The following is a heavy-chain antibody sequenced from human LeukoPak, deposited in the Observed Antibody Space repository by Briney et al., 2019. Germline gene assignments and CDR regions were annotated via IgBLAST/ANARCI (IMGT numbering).Heavy chain of an antibody. Sequence: PSETLSLTCTVSGGSISSYYWSWIRQPPGKGLEWIGYIYYSGSTNYNPSLKSRVTISVDTSKNQFSLKLSFVTAADTAVYYCARDIAAAGGWFDPWGQGTLVTVSS. CDR1: GGSISSYY. V-gene: IGHV4-59*01. J-gene: IGHJ5*02. D-gene: IGHD6-13*01. CDR2: IYYSGST. CDR3: ARDIAAAGGWFDP.